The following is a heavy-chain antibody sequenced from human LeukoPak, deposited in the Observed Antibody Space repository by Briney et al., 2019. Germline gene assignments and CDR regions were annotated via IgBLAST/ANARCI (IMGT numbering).Heavy chain of an antibody. CDR3: TRDYYDSSGYYYLPDY. V-gene: IGHV3-30*03. CDR2: ISYDGRKM. D-gene: IGHD3-22*01. J-gene: IGHJ4*02. CDR1: GFTFSDYG. Sequence: GGSLIHSCAASGFTFSDYGIHWVRQAPGKGLEWVAVISYDGRKMKYADSVKGRFTISRDNSKDTLSLHMNTLRTEDTAVYYCTRDYYDSSGYYYLPDYWGQGTLVTVSS.